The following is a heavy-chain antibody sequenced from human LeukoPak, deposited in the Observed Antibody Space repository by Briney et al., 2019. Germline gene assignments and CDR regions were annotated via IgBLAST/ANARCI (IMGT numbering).Heavy chain of an antibody. CDR2: MSYDGSDK. D-gene: IGHD2-2*01. Sequence: GRSLRLSCAASGFTFSTYGMHWVRQAPGKGLEWVAVMSYDGSDKYYADSVKGRFTISRDNSKNTLYLQMNSLRVEDTAVYYCAKADCSTTSCYFDPWGQGTLVTVSS. V-gene: IGHV3-30*18. J-gene: IGHJ5*02. CDR1: GFTFSTYG. CDR3: AKADCSTTSCYFDP.